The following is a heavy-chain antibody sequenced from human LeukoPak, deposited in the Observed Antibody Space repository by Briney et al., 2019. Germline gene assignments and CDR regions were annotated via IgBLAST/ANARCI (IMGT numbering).Heavy chain of an antibody. V-gene: IGHV3-48*03. J-gene: IGHJ6*02. CDR2: ITSSGATT. Sequence: GGSLRLSCAASGFTFINYDMNWVRQGPGKGLEWIAYITSSGATTYYADSVQGRFTISRDNAKDSLSLQMNSLRAEDTAIYYCARDWSGYGMDVWGQGTTITVSS. CDR1: GFTFINYD. D-gene: IGHD3-3*01. CDR3: ARDWSGYGMDV.